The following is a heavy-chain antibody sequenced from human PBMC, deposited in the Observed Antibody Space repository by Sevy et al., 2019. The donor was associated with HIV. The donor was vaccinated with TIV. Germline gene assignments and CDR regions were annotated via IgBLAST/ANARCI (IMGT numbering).Heavy chain of an antibody. CDR3: ARGGVGFYGDYPFDY. CDR2: IKQDGSEQ. Sequence: GGSLRLSCSASGFAFSAYWMVWVRQGPGKGLEWVANIKQDGSEQNYVDSVEGRFTISRDNGKNLLYLQMNDLRAEDSPVYYCARGGVGFYGDYPFDYWGHGTLVTVSS. V-gene: IGHV3-7*01. J-gene: IGHJ4*01. CDR1: GFAFSAYW. D-gene: IGHD4-17*01.